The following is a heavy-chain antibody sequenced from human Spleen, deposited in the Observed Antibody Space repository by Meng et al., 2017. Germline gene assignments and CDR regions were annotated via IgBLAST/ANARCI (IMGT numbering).Heavy chain of an antibody. V-gene: IGHV4-61*01. Sequence: SETLSLTCTVSGGSVSSTSHYWSWIRQPPGKGLEWIGYIYYTGGPNYNPSLRSRLTISVDTSKNQFSLKLSSVTAADTAVYYCARGRVRGVIITNLDYWGQGTLVTVSS. D-gene: IGHD3-10*01. CDR2: IYYTGGP. J-gene: IGHJ4*02. CDR3: ARGRVRGVIITNLDY. CDR1: GGSVSSTSHY.